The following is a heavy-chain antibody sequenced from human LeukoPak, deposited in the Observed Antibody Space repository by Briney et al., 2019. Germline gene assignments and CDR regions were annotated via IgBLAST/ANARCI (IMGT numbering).Heavy chain of an antibody. CDR3: AKESSGGWYFDY. CDR2: ISGSGGST. V-gene: IGHV3-23*01. CDR1: GFTFSSYA. J-gene: IGHJ4*02. D-gene: IGHD6-19*01. Sequence: GGSLRLSCVASGFTFSSYAMSWVRQAPGKGLEWVSAISGSGGSTYYADSVKGRFTISRDNSKNSLYLQMNSLRAEDTAVYYCAKESSGGWYFDYWGQGTLVTVSS.